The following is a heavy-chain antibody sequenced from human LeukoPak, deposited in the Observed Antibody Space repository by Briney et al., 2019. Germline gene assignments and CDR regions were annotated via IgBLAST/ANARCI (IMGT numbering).Heavy chain of an antibody. CDR2: ISYDGSNK. D-gene: IGHD5-12*01. J-gene: IGHJ4*02. CDR1: GFTFSSYA. Sequence: GGSLRLSCAASGFTFSSYAMHWVRQAPGKGLEWVAVISYDGSNKYYADSVKGRFTISRDNSKNTLCLQMNSLRAEDTAVYYCARGVDSRYFDYWGQGTLVTVSS. V-gene: IGHV3-30-3*01. CDR3: ARGVDSRYFDY.